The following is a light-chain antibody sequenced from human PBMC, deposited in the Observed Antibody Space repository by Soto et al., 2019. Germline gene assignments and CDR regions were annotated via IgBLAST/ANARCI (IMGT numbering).Light chain of an antibody. Sequence: EIVLTQSPGTLSLSPGERATLSCRASQSVSNSYLAWYQHKPCQAPRLLIYGASSRTTGIPDRFSGSGSGTNFTLTTRRLKPQDFGVYSCPQYDCSLYTSGKGTTLEIK. CDR3: PQYDCSLYT. J-gene: IGKJ2*01. V-gene: IGKV3-20*01. CDR2: GAS. CDR1: QSVSNSY.